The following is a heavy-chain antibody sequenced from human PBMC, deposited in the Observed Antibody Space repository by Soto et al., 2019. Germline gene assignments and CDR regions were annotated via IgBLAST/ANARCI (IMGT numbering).Heavy chain of an antibody. Sequence: SQNLSLTCDSSGDSVSRDSAAWSWIRQSPSRGLEWLGRTFYRSTWNYDYASSVRSRMTINTDTAKNHFSLQLTSVTPEATAVGYSVTELRVLPGTRVPFDLWGQGTRVTVSS. J-gene: IGHJ4*02. D-gene: IGHD6-13*01. CDR1: GDSVSRDSAA. CDR3: VTELRVLPGTRVPFDL. CDR2: TFYRSTWNY. V-gene: IGHV6-1*01.